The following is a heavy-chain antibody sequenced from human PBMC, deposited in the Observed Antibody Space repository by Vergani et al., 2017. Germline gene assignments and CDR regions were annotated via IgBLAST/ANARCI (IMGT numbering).Heavy chain of an antibody. CDR2: IYYSGST. CDR1: GGSISSSSYY. J-gene: IGHJ4*02. Sequence: QLQLQESGPGLVKPSETLSLTCTVSGGSISSSSYYWGWIRHPPGKGLGWIGSIYYSGSTYYNPSLNSRVTISVDTSKNQFSLKLSSVTAADTAVYYCARKSGSYYSPVDYWGQGTLVTVSS. D-gene: IGHD1-26*01. CDR3: ARKSGSYYSPVDY. V-gene: IGHV4-39*07.